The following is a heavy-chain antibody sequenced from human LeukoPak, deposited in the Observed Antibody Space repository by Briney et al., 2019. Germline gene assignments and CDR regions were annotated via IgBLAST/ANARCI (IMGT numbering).Heavy chain of an antibody. CDR2: IYYSGST. CDR1: GGSISSGEYY. V-gene: IGHV4-30-4*01. Sequence: SETLSLTCTVSGGSISSGEYYWSWIRQPPGKGLEWIGYIYYSGSTYYNPSLKSRVTISVDTSKNQFSLKLSSVTAADTAVYYCAREEWFGELTPAFDIWGQGTMVTVSS. J-gene: IGHJ3*02. D-gene: IGHD3-10*01. CDR3: AREEWFGELTPAFDI.